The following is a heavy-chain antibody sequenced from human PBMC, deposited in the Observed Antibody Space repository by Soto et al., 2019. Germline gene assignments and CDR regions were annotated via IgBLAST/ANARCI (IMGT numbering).Heavy chain of an antibody. CDR2: INAGNGNT. Sequence: RASVKVSCTASGYTFTSYAMHWVRQAPGQRLEWMGWINAGNGNTKYSQKFQGRVTITRDTSASTAYMELSSLRSEDTAVYYCARENSPRTEWPTYYYAMDVWGQGTTVTVSS. CDR1: GYTFTSYA. V-gene: IGHV1-3*01. J-gene: IGHJ6*02. CDR3: ARENSPRTEWPTYYYAMDV. D-gene: IGHD3-3*01.